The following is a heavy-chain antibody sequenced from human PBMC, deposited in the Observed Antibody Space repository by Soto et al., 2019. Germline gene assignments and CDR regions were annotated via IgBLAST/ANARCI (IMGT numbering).Heavy chain of an antibody. Sequence: GGSLRLSCAASGFTFSDHYMDWVRQAPGKGLEWVGRMRNRARSYTTEYAASVRGRFTVSRDDSKNSFYLQMSGLRTDDTAVYFCARGLASGRNNFYQWYMDVWGKGTTVTVSS. D-gene: IGHD3-10*01. CDR2: MRNRARSYTT. CDR1: GFTFSDHY. CDR3: ARGLASGRNNFYQWYMDV. J-gene: IGHJ6*03. V-gene: IGHV3-72*01.